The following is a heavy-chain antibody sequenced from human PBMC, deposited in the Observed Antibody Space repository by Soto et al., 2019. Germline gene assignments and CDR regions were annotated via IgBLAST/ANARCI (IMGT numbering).Heavy chain of an antibody. D-gene: IGHD1-1*01. J-gene: IGHJ6*03. CDR2: INPSGGST. CDR1: GYTFTSYY. CDR3: AREGWNAYYMDV. V-gene: IGHV1-46*01. Sequence: ASVKVSCKASGYTFTSYYMHWVRQAPGQGLEWMGIINPSGGSTSYAQKFQGRVTMTRDTSTSTAYMELSSLRSEDTAVYYCAREGWNAYYMDVWGKGTTVTVSS.